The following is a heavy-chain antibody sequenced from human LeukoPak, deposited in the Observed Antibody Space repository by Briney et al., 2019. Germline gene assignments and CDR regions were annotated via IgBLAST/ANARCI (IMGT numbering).Heavy chain of an antibody. Sequence: KPGGSLRLSCAASGFTFSSYSMNWVRQAPGKGLEWVSSISSSSSYIYYADSVKGRFTISRDNAKNSLYLQMNSLRAEDTAVYYCAREDRSSGESTGDYYYYYMDVWGKGTTVTISS. V-gene: IGHV3-21*01. CDR2: ISSSSSYI. CDR1: GFTFSSYS. CDR3: AREDRSSGESTGDYYYYYMDV. J-gene: IGHJ6*03. D-gene: IGHD3-10*01.